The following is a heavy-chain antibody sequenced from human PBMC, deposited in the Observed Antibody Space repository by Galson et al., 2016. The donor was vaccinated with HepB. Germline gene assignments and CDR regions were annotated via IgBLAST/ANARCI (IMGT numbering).Heavy chain of an antibody. CDR2: VNQAGSGK. D-gene: IGHD6-19*01. CDR3: AISRDWAFEF. J-gene: IGHJ4*02. Sequence: SLRLSCAASGFTFSRFWMSWVRQAPGQGLEWVANVNQAGSGKYYVDSVKGRFTISRDNAKNSLYLQINSLRAEDTAVYYCAISRDWAFEFRGQGTLVTVSS. CDR1: GFTFSRFW. V-gene: IGHV3-7*03.